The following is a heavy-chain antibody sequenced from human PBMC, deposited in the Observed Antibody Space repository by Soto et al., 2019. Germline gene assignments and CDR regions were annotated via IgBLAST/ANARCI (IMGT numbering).Heavy chain of an antibody. D-gene: IGHD3-10*01. V-gene: IGHV3-20*04. Sequence: GRSLRHSCAAFGLTFDDYGSSWALQAPGKGLEWVSGVNWNGGSTGYADSVKGRFTISRDNSKNILYLQMNSLRDEDTAVYFCAKAVDIMVRGVPPSDYWGQGTLVTVSS. CDR1: GLTFDDYG. CDR3: AKAVDIMVRGVPPSDY. J-gene: IGHJ4*02. CDR2: VNWNGGST.